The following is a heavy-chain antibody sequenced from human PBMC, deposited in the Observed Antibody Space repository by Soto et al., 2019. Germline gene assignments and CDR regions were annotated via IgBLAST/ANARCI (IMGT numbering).Heavy chain of an antibody. CDR1: GFSLTTSGMY. D-gene: IGHD2-15*01. CDR2: IDWDDNE. J-gene: IGHJ4*02. Sequence: SGPTGEPTQTLTLTCTFSGFSLTTSGMYVSWIRQPPGKALEWLARIDWDDNEYYSTSLRTRLTISKDTSKNQVVLTMTNMDPVDTATYYCARTRFITPDYWGQGTLVTVSS. CDR3: ARTRFITPDY. V-gene: IGHV2-70*11.